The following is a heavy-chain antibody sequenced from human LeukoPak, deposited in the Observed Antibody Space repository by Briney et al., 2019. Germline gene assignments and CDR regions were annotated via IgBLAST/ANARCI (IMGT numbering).Heavy chain of an antibody. CDR1: GVSFSGYY. CDR3: ARGGGPAFD. J-gene: IGHJ4*02. V-gene: IGHV4-34*01. CDR2: INHSGST. Sequence: PAETLSLTCAVYGVSFSGYYWSWIRQPPGKGLEWIGEINHSGSTNYNPSLKSPVTISVDTSKNQCSLKLSSVTAADTAVYYCARGGGPAFDWGQGTLVTVSS. D-gene: IGHD3-10*01.